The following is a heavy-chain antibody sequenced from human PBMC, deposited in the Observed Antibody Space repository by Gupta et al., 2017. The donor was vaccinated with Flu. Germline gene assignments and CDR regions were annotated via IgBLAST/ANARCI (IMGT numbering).Heavy chain of an antibody. CDR3: AKYDVSEPGARVY. CDR2: ISGSGSTT. Sequence: VRQAPGKGLEWVSVISGSGSTTYYADSVKGRFTISRDNPKNTLYLHMNSLGAEDTAVYYCAKYDVSEPGARVYWGQGTLVTVSS. V-gene: IGHV3-23*01. J-gene: IGHJ4*02. D-gene: IGHD2-2*01.